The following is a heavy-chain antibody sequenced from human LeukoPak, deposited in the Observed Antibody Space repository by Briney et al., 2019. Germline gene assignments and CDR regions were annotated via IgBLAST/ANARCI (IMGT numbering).Heavy chain of an antibody. Sequence: GGSLRLSCVASGFTFRDFSMSWVRQAPGKGLEWVSVISSGSDHTYYADSVKGRFAIFRDNSKNTLYLQMNSLRIEDTAIYYCAKDRLYFGDDLGDYWGQGTLATVSS. D-gene: IGHD3-16*01. V-gene: IGHV3-23*01. CDR2: ISSGSDHT. J-gene: IGHJ4*02. CDR1: GFTFRDFS. CDR3: AKDRLYFGDDLGDY.